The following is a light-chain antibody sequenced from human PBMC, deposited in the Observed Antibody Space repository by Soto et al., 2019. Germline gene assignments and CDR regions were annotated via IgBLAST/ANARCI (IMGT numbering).Light chain of an antibody. J-gene: IGKJ5*01. CDR3: QQSHNSFT. Sequence: EIVLTQSPGTLSLSPGEEATLSCRASQSVDSNYLAWYQQKPGQTPRLIIYGASGRADGIPHRFSGSGFGTDFTLTISRLEPEDFAVYYCQQSHNSFTFGQGTRLEIK. V-gene: IGKV3-20*01. CDR1: QSVDSNY. CDR2: GAS.